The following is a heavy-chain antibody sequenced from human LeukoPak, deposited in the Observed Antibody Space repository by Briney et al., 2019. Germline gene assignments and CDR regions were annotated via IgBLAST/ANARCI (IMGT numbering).Heavy chain of an antibody. D-gene: IGHD3-22*01. CDR2: IIPIFGTA. CDR1: GGTFSSYA. V-gene: IGHV1-69*05. CDR3: ARVPYLGSSGYLLHEYYFNY. Sequence: SVKVSCKASGGTFSSYAISWVRQAPGQGLEWRGGIIPIFGTANYAQKFQGRVTITTDESTSTAYMELSSLRSEDTAVYYCARVPYLGSSGYLLHEYYFNYWGQGTLVTVSS. J-gene: IGHJ4*02.